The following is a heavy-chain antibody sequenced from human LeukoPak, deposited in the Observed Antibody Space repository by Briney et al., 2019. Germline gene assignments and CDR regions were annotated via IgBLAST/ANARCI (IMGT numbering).Heavy chain of an antibody. V-gene: IGHV4-39*01. Sequence: PSETLSLTCTVSGGSISSSSHSWGWIRQPPGKGLEWTGSIYYTGTTYYNPSLKSRITISVDTSKNPFSLKLNSVTAADTAVYYCAQSLGSSNQIGNCLDPWGQGTLVTVSS. D-gene: IGHD6-13*01. CDR3: AQSLGSSNQIGNCLDP. CDR2: IYYTGTT. CDR1: GGSISSSSHS. J-gene: IGHJ5*02.